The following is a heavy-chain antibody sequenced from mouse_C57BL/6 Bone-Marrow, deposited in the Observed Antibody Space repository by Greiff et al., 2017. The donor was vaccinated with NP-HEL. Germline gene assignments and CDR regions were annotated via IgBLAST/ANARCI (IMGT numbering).Heavy chain of an antibody. CDR2: IDPENGDT. D-gene: IGHD2-4*01. CDR1: GFNIKDDY. Sequence: VHVKQSGAELVRPGASVKLSCTASGFNIKDDYMHWVKQRPEQGLEWIGWIDPENGDTEYASKFQGKATITADTSSNTAYLQLSSLTSEDTAVYYCTTRGDYDPFAYWGQGTLVTVSA. CDR3: TTRGDYDPFAY. V-gene: IGHV14-4*01. J-gene: IGHJ3*01.